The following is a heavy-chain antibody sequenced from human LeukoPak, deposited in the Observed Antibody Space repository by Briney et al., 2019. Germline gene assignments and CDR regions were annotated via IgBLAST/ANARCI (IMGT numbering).Heavy chain of an antibody. CDR1: GFTFSSYS. J-gene: IGHJ4*02. CDR3: ARDSHCSGGSCYFVGTFDY. CDR2: ISSSSSYI. D-gene: IGHD2-15*01. Sequence: PGGSLRLSCAASGFTFSSYSMNWVRQAPGKGLEWVSSISSSSSYIYYADSVKGRFTISRDNAKNSLYLQMNSLRAEDTAVYYCARDSHCSGGSCYFVGTFDYWGQGTLVTVSS. V-gene: IGHV3-21*01.